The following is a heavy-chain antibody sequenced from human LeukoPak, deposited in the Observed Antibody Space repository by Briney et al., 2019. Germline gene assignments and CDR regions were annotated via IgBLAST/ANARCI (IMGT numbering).Heavy chain of an antibody. Sequence: GGSLRLSCAASGFTFSSYAMSWVRQAPGKGLEWVSGISGSDGSTNYADSVKGRFTISRDNSKNTLYLQMNSLRAEDTAAYYCAKDRVGIDYWSQGTLVTVSS. D-gene: IGHD1-14*01. CDR1: GFTFSSYA. CDR2: ISGSDGST. CDR3: AKDRVGIDY. V-gene: IGHV3-23*01. J-gene: IGHJ4*02.